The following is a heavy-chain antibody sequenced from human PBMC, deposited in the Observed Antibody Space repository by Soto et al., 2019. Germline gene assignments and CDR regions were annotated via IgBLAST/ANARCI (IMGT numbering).Heavy chain of an antibody. D-gene: IGHD3-16*01. J-gene: IGHJ5*02. CDR2: VYSTGST. CDR3: ATDEYYDTNNWYDH. V-gene: IGHV4-4*07. Sequence: SVSLPLTCTASRGAITAYNWSWIRQPVGEALQWIGRVYSTGSTNYNPSLRSRVTMSVETSQNQFFLRLSSVTAADTAVYYCATDEYYDTNNWYDHWGQGILVIVSS. CDR1: RGAITAYN.